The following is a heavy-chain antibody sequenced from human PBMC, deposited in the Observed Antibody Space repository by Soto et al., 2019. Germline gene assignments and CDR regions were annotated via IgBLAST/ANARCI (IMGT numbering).Heavy chain of an antibody. CDR1: GGSFSGYY. CDR3: AIEGSGSDSAGWFDP. J-gene: IGHJ5*02. D-gene: IGHD3-10*01. Sequence: PSETLSLTCAVYGGSFSGYYWSWIRQPPGKGLEWIGEINHSGSTNYNPSLKSRVTITADTSKDQCSLKLSSVTAADTALYYCAIEGSGSDSAGWFDPWGQGTLVTVSS. CDR2: INHSGST. V-gene: IGHV4-34*01.